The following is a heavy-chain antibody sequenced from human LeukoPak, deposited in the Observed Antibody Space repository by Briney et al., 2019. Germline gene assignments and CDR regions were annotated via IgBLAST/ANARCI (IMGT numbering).Heavy chain of an antibody. CDR3: ARGRYCSSANCYDWFDP. Sequence: SETLSLTCGVYNGTFRDYHWNWIRQAPGKGLEWIGEITYSGNTKYNPYPRSRVTFLVDTSKTQFSLKLRSVTAADTAIYYCARGRYCSSANCYDWFDPWGQGTQVSVTS. CDR2: ITYSGNT. V-gene: IGHV4-34*01. J-gene: IGHJ5*02. CDR1: NGTFRDYH. D-gene: IGHD2-2*01.